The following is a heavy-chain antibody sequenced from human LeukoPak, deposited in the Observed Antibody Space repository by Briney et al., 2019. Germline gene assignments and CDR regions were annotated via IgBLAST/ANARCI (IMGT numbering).Heavy chain of an antibody. V-gene: IGHV3-30*18. CDR3: AKVHETYCSGTGCYEGYFDY. D-gene: IGHD2-2*01. CDR2: ISYDGRNK. CDR1: GFTFSNYG. J-gene: IGHJ4*02. Sequence: PGGSLRLSCAASGFTFSNYGIHWVRQAPGKGLEWVAVISYDGRNKYYADSVKGRFTISRDNSKNTLYLQMNNLRTEDTAVYYCAKVHETYCSGTGCYEGYFDYWGQGTLVSVSS.